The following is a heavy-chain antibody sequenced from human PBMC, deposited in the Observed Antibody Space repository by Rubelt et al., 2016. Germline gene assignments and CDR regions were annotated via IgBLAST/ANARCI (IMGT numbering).Heavy chain of an antibody. CDR3: ASRTVYFDN. CDR1: GGSISSYD. CDR2: VYYTGST. J-gene: IGHJ4*02. D-gene: IGHD3/OR15-3a*01. V-gene: IGHV4-59*01. Sequence: QVQLQESGPGLVKPSETLSLTCTVSGGSISSYDWSWIRQPPGKGPEWIGYVYYTGSTHYNPSLKSRVTISADRSKNQLSPKLSSVTAAETAVYCCASRTVYFDNWGQGTLVTVSS.